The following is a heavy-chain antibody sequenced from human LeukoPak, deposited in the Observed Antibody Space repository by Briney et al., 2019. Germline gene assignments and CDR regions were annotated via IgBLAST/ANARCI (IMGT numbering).Heavy chain of an antibody. CDR2: MNQAGSAI. J-gene: IGHJ4*02. D-gene: IGHD6-19*01. Sequence: PGGSLRLSCAASGFTFSRHWMSWVRQAPGKGLERVAHMNQAGSAIYSVDSVKGRFTISRDNDKNSLYLQMNGLTVADTAVYYCARTVPGYPDDYFDYWGQGTLVTVSS. CDR1: GFTFSRHW. V-gene: IGHV3-7*01. CDR3: ARTVPGYPDDYFDY.